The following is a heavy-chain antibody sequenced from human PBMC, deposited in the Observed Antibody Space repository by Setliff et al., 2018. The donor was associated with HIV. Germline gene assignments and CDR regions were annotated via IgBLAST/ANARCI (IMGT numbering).Heavy chain of an antibody. CDR1: GYSFTKFW. J-gene: IGHJ4*02. Sequence: GESLKISCQASGYSFTKFWIGWVRQMPGKGLEWMGIIYPGDSGTSYSPSFQGQVTMSADKSISTAYLQWSSLKASDTAMYYCARLKDVVLMVNDFWGQGTLVTVSS. CDR2: IYPGDSGT. CDR3: ARLKDVVLMVNDF. D-gene: IGHD2-8*01. V-gene: IGHV5-51*01.